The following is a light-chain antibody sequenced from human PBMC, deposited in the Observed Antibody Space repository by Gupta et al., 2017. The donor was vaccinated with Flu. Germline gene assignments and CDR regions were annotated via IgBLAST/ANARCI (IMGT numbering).Light chain of an antibody. J-gene: IGLJ1*01. V-gene: IGLV2-14*01. Sequence: ITISCTGTSGDIGGYKYVSWYQQHPGKAPKLMIYEVANRPSGVSNRFSGSKSGNTASLTISGLQPEDEADYYCASFTEYIAPYVFGTGTNVTVL. CDR2: EVA. CDR3: ASFTEYIAPYV. CDR1: SGDIGGYKY.